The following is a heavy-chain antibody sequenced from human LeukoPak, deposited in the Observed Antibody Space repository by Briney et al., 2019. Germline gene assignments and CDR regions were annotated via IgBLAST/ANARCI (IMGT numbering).Heavy chain of an antibody. CDR3: ARLWDSSGYYSEGHAFDI. J-gene: IGHJ3*02. Sequence: GESLKISCKGSGYSFTSYWIGWVRQMPGKGLEWMGIIYPGDSDTRYSPSFQGQVTISADKSISTAYLQWSSLKASDTAMYYCARLWDSSGYYSEGHAFDIWGQGTMVTVSS. D-gene: IGHD3-22*01. CDR2: IYPGDSDT. V-gene: IGHV5-51*01. CDR1: GYSFTSYW.